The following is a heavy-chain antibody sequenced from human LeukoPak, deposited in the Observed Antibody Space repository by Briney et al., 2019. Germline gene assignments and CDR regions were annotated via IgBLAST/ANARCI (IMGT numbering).Heavy chain of an antibody. CDR1: GGSISSSSYY. D-gene: IGHD1-14*01. J-gene: IGHJ4*02. CDR3: AKTEGQIG. CDR2: IYYSGST. V-gene: IGHV4-39*01. Sequence: PSETLSLTCTVSGGSISSSSYYWGWIRQPPGKGLEWIGSIYYSGSTYYNPSLKSRVTISVDTSNNQFSLKLGSVTAAGTAVYYCAKTEGQIGWGRETRVTVPS.